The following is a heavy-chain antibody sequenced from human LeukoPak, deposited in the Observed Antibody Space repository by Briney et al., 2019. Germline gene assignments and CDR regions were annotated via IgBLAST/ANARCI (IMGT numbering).Heavy chain of an antibody. V-gene: IGHV3-73*01. CDR3: TVPGYSSSFDY. D-gene: IGHD6-6*01. CDR2: IRSKANNYAT. CDR1: GFTFSGSA. Sequence: PGGSLRLSCAASGFTFSGSAMHWVRQASGKGLEWIGRIRSKANNYATAYTAPVKGRFTISRDDSKNTAYLQMNSLKTEDTAVYYRTVPGYSSSFDYWGQGTLVTVSS. J-gene: IGHJ4*02.